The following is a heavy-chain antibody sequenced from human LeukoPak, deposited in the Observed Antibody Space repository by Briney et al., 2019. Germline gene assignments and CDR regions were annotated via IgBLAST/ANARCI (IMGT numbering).Heavy chain of an antibody. D-gene: IGHD6-6*01. J-gene: IGHJ4*02. CDR3: ATTTCHYSSSSTFDY. CDR2: IIPIFGTA. CDR1: GGTFSSYA. V-gene: IGHV1-69*13. Sequence: SVKVSCKASGGTFSSYAISWVRQAPGQGLEWMGGIIPIFGTANYAQKFQGRVTITADESTSTAYMELSTLRSEDTAVYYCATTTCHYSSSSTFDYWGQGTLVTVSS.